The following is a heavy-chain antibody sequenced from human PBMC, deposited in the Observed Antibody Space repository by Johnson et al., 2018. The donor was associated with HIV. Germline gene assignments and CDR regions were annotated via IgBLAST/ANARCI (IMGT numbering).Heavy chain of an antibody. CDR1: GFTFSDYY. CDR2: ISSSGGTK. V-gene: IGHV3-11*04. J-gene: IGHJ3*02. CDR3: ASSYSRWDDVFDI. D-gene: IGHD1-26*01. Sequence: QEQLVESGGGLVQPGGSLRLSCAGSGFTFSDYYMTWIRQAPGKGLDWVSYISSSGGTKYYADSVKGRFTISRDNAKKSLYRQMNSLRVDDTAVYYCASSYSRWDDVFDIWGQGTMVTVSS.